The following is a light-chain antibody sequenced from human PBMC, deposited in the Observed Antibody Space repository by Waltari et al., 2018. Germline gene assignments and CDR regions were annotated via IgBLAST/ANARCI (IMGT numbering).Light chain of an antibody. V-gene: IGKV4-1*01. CDR3: QQYYSTPET. Sequence: DIVMTQSPDSLAVSLGERATHNCKSSQSVLYNSNNKNYLAWYQHKPGQPPKLLIYWASTRESGVPDRFSGSGSGTDFTLTITSLQAADVAVYYCQQYYSTPETFGQGTKLEIK. J-gene: IGKJ2*01. CDR2: WAS. CDR1: QSVLYNSNNKNY.